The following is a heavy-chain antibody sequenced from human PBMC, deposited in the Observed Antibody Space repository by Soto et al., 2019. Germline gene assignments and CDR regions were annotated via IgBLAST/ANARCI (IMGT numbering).Heavy chain of an antibody. CDR2: ISAYNGNT. J-gene: IGHJ6*02. CDR3: AREGPAPYYYYGKDV. CDR1: GYSFTTYG. V-gene: IGHV1-18*01. Sequence: QVQLVQSGGEVKKPGASVKVSCKTSGYSFTTYGISWVRQAPGQGLEWMGWISAYNGNTNYAQKLQGRVTMTTDTFTSTAYIELRSLRSDDTAVYYCAREGPAPYYYYGKDVWGQGSTVTVSS.